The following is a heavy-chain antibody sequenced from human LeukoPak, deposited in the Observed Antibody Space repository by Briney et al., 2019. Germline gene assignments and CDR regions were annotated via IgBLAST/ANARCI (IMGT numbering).Heavy chain of an antibody. CDR1: GFSLSAYG. V-gene: IGHV3-33*01. CDR3: ARSQSSSLIDY. CDR2: IWYDGTSK. D-gene: IGHD6-13*01. J-gene: IGHJ4*02. Sequence: PGGSLRLSCAASGFSLSAYGVHWVRQAPGKGLEWVAGIWYDGTSKDYADSVKGRFTFSRDNSKNTLYLQMNSLSVEDTAVYYCARSQSSSLIDYWGQGTLVTVYS.